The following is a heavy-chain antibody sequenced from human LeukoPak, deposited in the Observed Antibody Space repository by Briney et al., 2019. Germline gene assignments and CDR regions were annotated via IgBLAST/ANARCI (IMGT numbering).Heavy chain of an antibody. Sequence: GGSLRLSCAASGFTFSNFGMTWVCQAPGKGLEWVANIKEDGSEIDYLDSVKGRFTISRDSAKNSLYLQMNSLRADDTAVYYCARNRASLDYWGQGTLVTVSS. J-gene: IGHJ4*02. CDR2: IKEDGSEI. V-gene: IGHV3-7*05. CDR3: ARNRASLDY. D-gene: IGHD3-16*02. CDR1: GFTFSNFG.